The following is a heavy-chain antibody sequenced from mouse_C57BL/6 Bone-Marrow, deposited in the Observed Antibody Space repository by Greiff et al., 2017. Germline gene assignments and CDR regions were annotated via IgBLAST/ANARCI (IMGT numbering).Heavy chain of an antibody. CDR3: AREGTTGTYFDY. V-gene: IGHV1-54*01. D-gene: IGHD4-1*01. CDR1: GYAFTNYL. Sequence: VQLQQSGAELVRPGTSVKVSCKASGYAFTNYLIEWVKQRPGQGLEWIGVINPGSGGTNYNEKFKGKATLTADKSSSTAYMQLSSLTSEDSAVYFCAREGTTGTYFDYWGQGTTLTVSS. CDR2: INPGSGGT. J-gene: IGHJ2*01.